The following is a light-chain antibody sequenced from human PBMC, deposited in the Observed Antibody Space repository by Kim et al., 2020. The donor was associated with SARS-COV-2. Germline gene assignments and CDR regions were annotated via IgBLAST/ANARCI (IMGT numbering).Light chain of an antibody. V-gene: IGKV1-5*01. CDR3: QHYIRFPYT. CDR1: QIIETY. CDR2: QAS. Sequence: ASVGDRFSIPCRASQIIETYLAWYQQKPGKAPALLIYQASSLHIGVPSRFSGSGSGTEFTLTINSLQPDDFATYYCQHYIRFPYTFGQGTKVDIK. J-gene: IGKJ2*01.